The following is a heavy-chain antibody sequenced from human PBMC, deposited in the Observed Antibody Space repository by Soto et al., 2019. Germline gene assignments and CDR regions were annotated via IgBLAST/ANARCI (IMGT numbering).Heavy chain of an antibody. V-gene: IGHV3-21*01. Sequence: PGGSLRLSCAASGFTFSSYSMNWVRQAPGKGLEWVLSISSSSNYIYYADSVKGRFTISRDNAKNSLYLQMNSLRAEDTAVYYCARDYSSSGGMDVWGQGTTVTVSS. CDR3: ARDYSSSGGMDV. CDR1: GFTFSSYS. D-gene: IGHD6-6*01. J-gene: IGHJ6*02. CDR2: ISSSSNYI.